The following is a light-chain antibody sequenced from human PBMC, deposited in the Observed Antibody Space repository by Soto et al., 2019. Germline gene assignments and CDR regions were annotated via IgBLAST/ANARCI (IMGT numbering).Light chain of an antibody. CDR2: KAS. CDR1: QSIRSW. J-gene: IGKJ1*01. Sequence: DIQMTQSTSTLSASVGDRVTITCRASQSIRSWLAWYQQTPGKAPNLLICKASSLESGVPSRFSGSGSGTEFPLTISSLQPDDFATYYCQQYNSYPWTFGQGTKVELK. V-gene: IGKV1-5*03. CDR3: QQYNSYPWT.